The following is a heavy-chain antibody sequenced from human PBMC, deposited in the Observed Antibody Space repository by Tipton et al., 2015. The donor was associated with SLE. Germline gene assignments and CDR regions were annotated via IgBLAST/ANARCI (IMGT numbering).Heavy chain of an antibody. CDR1: GFLVSNNY. CDR2: IFSDGTT. Sequence: SLRLSCAASGFLVSNNYMTWVRLAPGKGLEWISVIFSDGTTYYADSVKGRFIIPRDNVKNMVYLQMNSLRAEDTAVYYCARDTRSGRSSVQWGQGSMVSVAS. J-gene: IGHJ3*01. D-gene: IGHD1-26*01. CDR3: ARDTRSGRSSVQ. V-gene: IGHV3-66*01.